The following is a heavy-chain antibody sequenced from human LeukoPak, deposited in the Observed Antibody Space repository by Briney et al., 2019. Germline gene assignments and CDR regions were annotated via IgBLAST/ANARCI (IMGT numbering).Heavy chain of an antibody. J-gene: IGHJ5*02. CDR3: ATDRAWFDP. Sequence: PGGSLTLSCAASGITFSTAWMSWFRQAPGKGLEWVGRIKSKISGATADYAAPVKDRFTISRDDSKNTLYLQMNSLKTEDTAVYYCATDRAWFDPWGQGTLVTVSS. CDR1: GITFSTAW. V-gene: IGHV3-15*01. CDR2: IKSKISGATA. D-gene: IGHD3-10*01.